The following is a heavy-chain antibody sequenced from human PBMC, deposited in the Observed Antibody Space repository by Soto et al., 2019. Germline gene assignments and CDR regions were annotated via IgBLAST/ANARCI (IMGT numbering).Heavy chain of an antibody. CDR1: GATFITHS. CDR2: IIPILGIT. CDR3: ARDQYCSVSTCFGYPEV. V-gene: IGHV1-69*04. J-gene: IGHJ6*03. Sequence: QVQLLQSGSLLKRPGSSVKISCQASGATFITHSLTWVRQAPGQGPEWVGRIIPILGITDYAQKFQGSVTLTADKSTSTAYMVLGSLTSEDTAIYYWARDQYCSVSTCFGYPEVWGTGTTLIVSS. D-gene: IGHD2-15*01.